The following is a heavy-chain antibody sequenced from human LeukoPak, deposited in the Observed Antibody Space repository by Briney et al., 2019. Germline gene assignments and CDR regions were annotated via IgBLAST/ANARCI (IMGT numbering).Heavy chain of an antibody. J-gene: IGHJ4*02. Sequence: GGSLRLSCAASGLSVTSNYMSWLRQAPGKGLEWVSVTYSGGSTYYADSVTGLFTISRDNSKNTLYLQMNSLRAEDTAVYYCARVLPAGNCFDDWGQGILVTVSS. CDR1: GLSVTSNY. V-gene: IGHV3-53*01. CDR2: TYSGGST. D-gene: IGHD4-23*01. CDR3: ARVLPAGNCFDD.